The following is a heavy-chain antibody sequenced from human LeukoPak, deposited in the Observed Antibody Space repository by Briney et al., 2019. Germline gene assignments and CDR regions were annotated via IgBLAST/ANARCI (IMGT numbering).Heavy chain of an antibody. CDR2: IYTSGST. J-gene: IGHJ6*02. V-gene: IGHV4-61*02. Sequence: SETLSLTCTVSGGSISSGSCYWSWIRQPAGKGLEWIGRIYTSGSTNYNPSLKSRVTISVDTSKNQFSLKLSSVTAADTAVYYCARAFIAARPDYYYYGMDVWGQGTTVTVSS. D-gene: IGHD6-6*01. CDR1: GGSISSGSCY. CDR3: ARAFIAARPDYYYYGMDV.